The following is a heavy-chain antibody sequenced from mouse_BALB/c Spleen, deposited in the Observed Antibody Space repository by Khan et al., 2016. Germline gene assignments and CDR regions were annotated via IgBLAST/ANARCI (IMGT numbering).Heavy chain of an antibody. V-gene: IGHV2-9*02. D-gene: IGHD4-1*01. J-gene: IGHJ3*01. CDR3: SSELGGFAY. CDR2: IWAGGGT. CDR1: GFSLTSYG. Sequence: QVQLQESGPGLVASSQSLSITCTVSGFSLTSYGIHWVRQPPGKGLEWLGVIWAGGGTNYDSALMSRLSINKDNSNNQLFLKINSLQTDDTARYFCSSELGGFAYWGQGTLVTVSA.